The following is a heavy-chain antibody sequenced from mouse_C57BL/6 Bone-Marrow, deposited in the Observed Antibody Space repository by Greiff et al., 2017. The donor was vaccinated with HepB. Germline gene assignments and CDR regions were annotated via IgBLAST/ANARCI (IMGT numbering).Heavy chain of an antibody. D-gene: IGHD1-1*01. J-gene: IGHJ3*01. CDR1: GFNIKDDY. CDR3: TTFYGSSSLAY. CDR2: IDPEKGDT. Sequence: VQLQQSGAELVRPGASVKLSCTASGFNIKDDYMHWVKQRPEQGLEWIGWIDPEKGDTEYASKFQGKATITADTSSNKAYLQLSSLTSEDTAVYYCTTFYGSSSLAYWGQGTLVTVSA. V-gene: IGHV14-4*01.